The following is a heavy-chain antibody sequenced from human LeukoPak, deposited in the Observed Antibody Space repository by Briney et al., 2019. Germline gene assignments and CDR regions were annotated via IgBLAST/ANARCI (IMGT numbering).Heavy chain of an antibody. CDR2: INPNSGGT. D-gene: IGHD4-17*01. V-gene: IGHV1-2*02. Sequence: ASVTVSYKASGYTFTDYYMNWVRQAPGQGREWMGWINPNSGGTEYAQKFQGRVTMTRDTSISTAYMELSRLKSDDTAVYYCVSGYYGASPWGQGTLVTVSS. CDR3: VSGYYGASP. CDR1: GYTFTDYY. J-gene: IGHJ5*02.